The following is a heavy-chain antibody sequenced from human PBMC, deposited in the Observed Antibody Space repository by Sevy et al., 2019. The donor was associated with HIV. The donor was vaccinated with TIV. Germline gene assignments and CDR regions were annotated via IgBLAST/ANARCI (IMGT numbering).Heavy chain of an antibody. J-gene: IGHJ4*02. Sequence: ASVKVSCKVSGYTLTELSMHWVRQAPGKGLEWMGTFDPEDDETIYAQKFQGRVTMTEDKSTDTAYMELSSLRSEETAVYYCATTKDYYDSSGYPFDYWGQGTLVTVSS. CDR1: GYTLTELS. CDR2: FDPEDDET. D-gene: IGHD3-22*01. CDR3: ATTKDYYDSSGYPFDY. V-gene: IGHV1-24*01.